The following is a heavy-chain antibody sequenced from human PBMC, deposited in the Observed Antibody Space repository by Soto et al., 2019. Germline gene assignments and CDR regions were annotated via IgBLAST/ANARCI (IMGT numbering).Heavy chain of an antibody. V-gene: IGHV1-69*13. D-gene: IGHD3-10*01. CDR2: IIPLFGTA. Sequence: GASVKVSCKASGVTFSSETLGWVRQAPGQGLEWVGGIIPLFGTASYAQKFQGRVTITADESTSTVYMELSSLRSDDTAVYFCATELGENPASPFDVWGQGTLVTVSS. CDR3: ATELGENPASPFDV. CDR1: GVTFSSET. J-gene: IGHJ4*02.